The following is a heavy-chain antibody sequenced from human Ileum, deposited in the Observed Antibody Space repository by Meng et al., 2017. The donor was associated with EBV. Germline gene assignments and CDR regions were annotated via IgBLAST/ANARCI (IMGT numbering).Heavy chain of an antibody. V-gene: IGHV1-69*13. J-gene: IGHJ4*02. D-gene: IGHD1-14*01. Sequence: QGQLGSAGAGVVKLGSSVTVACTTSGGAFSTHTFSWVRQAPGQGLEGTGGLIAVFDKTKAAPRFQDRVTFTADESTSTAYMELSSLTFDDTAVYFCARGRRNEPLFDYWGQGTLVTVSS. CDR3: ARGRRNEPLFDY. CDR2: LIAVFDKT. CDR1: GGAFSTHT.